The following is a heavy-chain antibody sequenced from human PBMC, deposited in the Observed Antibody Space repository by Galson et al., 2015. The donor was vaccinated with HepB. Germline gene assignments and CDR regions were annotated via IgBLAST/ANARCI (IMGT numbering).Heavy chain of an antibody. CDR3: AKDVRRIGVPAAIPSFDC. CDR2: ISYDGANK. J-gene: IGHJ4*02. CDR1: GFTFSPYG. V-gene: IGHV3-30*18. Sequence: SLRLSCAASGFTFSPYGMHWVRQAPGKGLEWVAVISYDGANKYYADSVQGRFTISRDNSKNTLYLQMNSLRAEDTAVYYCAKDVRRIGVPAAIPSFDCWGQGTLVTVSS. D-gene: IGHD2-2*01.